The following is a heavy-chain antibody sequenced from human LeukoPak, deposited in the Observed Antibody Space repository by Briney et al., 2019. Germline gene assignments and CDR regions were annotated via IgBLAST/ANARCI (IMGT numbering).Heavy chain of an antibody. CDR3: AKDQDIVVVPAAPKSGYFDY. Sequence: GGSLRLSCAASGFTFSSYGMHWVRQAPGKGLEWVAFIRYDGGNKYYADSVKGRFTISRDNSKNTLYLQMNSLRAEDTAVYYCAKDQDIVVVPAAPKSGYFDYWGQGTLVTVSS. CDR2: IRYDGGNK. CDR1: GFTFSSYG. V-gene: IGHV3-30*02. D-gene: IGHD2-2*01. J-gene: IGHJ4*02.